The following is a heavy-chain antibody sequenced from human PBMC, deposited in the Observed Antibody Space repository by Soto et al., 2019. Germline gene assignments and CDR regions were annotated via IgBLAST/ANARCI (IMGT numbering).Heavy chain of an antibody. V-gene: IGHV3-48*01. J-gene: IGHJ4*02. CDR1: GFTFSSYS. Sequence: GGSLRLACVASGFTFSSYSMNWVRQAPGEGLEWVSYISSSSSTIYYADSVKGRFTISRDNAKNSLYLQMNSLRAEDTAVYYCARDYSSYGPFDYWGQGTLVTVSS. D-gene: IGHD5-18*01. CDR3: ARDYSSYGPFDY. CDR2: ISSSSSTI.